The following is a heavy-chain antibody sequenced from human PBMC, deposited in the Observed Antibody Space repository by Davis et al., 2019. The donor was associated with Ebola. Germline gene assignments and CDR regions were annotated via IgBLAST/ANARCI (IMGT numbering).Heavy chain of an antibody. J-gene: IGHJ6*04. CDR1: GFILTNYA. D-gene: IGHD1-14*01. V-gene: IGHV1-3*01. CDR3: AREPRTMYPVYYYYGMDV. CDR2: INAGNGNT. Sequence: AASVKVSCKASGFILTNYAIHWVRQAPGQRLEWMGWINAGNGNTKYSQKFQGRVTITRDTSASTAYMELSSLRSEDTAVYYCAREPRTMYPVYYYYGMDVWGKGTTVTVSS.